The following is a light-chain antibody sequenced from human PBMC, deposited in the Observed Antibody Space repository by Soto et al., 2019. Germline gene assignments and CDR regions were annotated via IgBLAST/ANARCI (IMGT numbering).Light chain of an antibody. CDR3: QQRSAWPLI. J-gene: IGKJ4*01. CDR2: DIS. V-gene: IGKV3-11*01. CDR1: QSVGSD. Sequence: EIVLTQSPATLSLSPGERATLSCRASQSVGSDLAWYQQKPGQAPRLLIYDISSRATGTPVRFSGSGSGTDFTLTISSPDPEDIAMYFCQQRSAWPLIFGGGAKVEI.